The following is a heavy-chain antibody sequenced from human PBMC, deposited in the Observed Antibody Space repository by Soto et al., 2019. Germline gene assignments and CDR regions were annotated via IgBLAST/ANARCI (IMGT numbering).Heavy chain of an antibody. CDR2: INWNGGST. CDR1: GFTFDDYG. Sequence: GALRLSCAASGFTFDDYGMSWVRQAPGKGLEWVSGINWNGGSTGYADSVKGRFTISRDNAKNSLYLQMNSLRAEDTALYYCAANYYDSSGYADYWGQGTLVTVSS. D-gene: IGHD3-22*01. J-gene: IGHJ4*02. V-gene: IGHV3-20*04. CDR3: AANYYDSSGYADY.